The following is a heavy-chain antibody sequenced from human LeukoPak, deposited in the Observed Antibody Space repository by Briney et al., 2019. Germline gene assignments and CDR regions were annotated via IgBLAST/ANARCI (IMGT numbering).Heavy chain of an antibody. D-gene: IGHD3-22*01. Sequence: SVKVSCKASGGTFSSYAISWVRQAPGQGLEWMGGIIPIFGTANYAQKFQGRVTITADESTSTAYMELSSLRSEDTAVYYCARGPQPPYDSSGYYPLAFGYWGQGTLVTVSP. CDR1: GGTFSSYA. CDR3: ARGPQPPYDSSGYYPLAFGY. J-gene: IGHJ4*02. V-gene: IGHV1-69*13. CDR2: IIPIFGTA.